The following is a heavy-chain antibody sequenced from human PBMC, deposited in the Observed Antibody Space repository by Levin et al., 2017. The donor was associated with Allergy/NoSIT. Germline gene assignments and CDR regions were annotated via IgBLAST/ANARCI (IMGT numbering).Heavy chain of an antibody. CDR3: ARPGDDAFDI. V-gene: IGHV5-51*01. CDR1: GYRFTSYW. Sequence: GGSLRLSCKVSGYRFTSYWIGWVRQMPGKGLEWMGSIYPGDSDTRYSPSFQGQVSISADKSISTAYLQWNTLKASDTAMYYCARPGDDAFDIWGQGTLVTVSS. J-gene: IGHJ3*02. D-gene: IGHD3-10*01. CDR2: IYPGDSDT.